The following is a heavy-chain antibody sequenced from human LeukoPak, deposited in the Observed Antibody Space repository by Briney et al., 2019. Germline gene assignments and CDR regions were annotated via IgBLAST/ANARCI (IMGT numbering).Heavy chain of an antibody. CDR3: ARVLVPAATDDAFDI. CDR1: GYTFTGYY. D-gene: IGHD2-2*01. CDR2: INPNSGGT. J-gene: IGHJ3*02. Sequence: ASVKVSCKASGYTFTGYYMHWVRQAPGQGLEWMGWINPNSGGTNYAQKFQGRVTMTRDTSISTAYMELSRLRSDDTGVYYCARVLVPAATDDAFDIWGQGTMVTVSS. V-gene: IGHV1-2*02.